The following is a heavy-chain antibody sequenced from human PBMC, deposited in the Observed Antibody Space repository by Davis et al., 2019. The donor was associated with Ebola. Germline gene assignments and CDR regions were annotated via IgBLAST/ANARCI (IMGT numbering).Heavy chain of an antibody. V-gene: IGHV3-23*01. CDR1: GFTFSSNA. J-gene: IGHJ4*02. CDR3: ARGGGQQLAHFDY. D-gene: IGHD6-13*01. CDR2: ISGSGAST. Sequence: GESLKISCATSGFTFSSNAMTWVRQAPGKGLEWVASISGSGASTYYGDSVKGRFTISRDNAKNSLYLQMNSLRAEDTAVYYCARGGGQQLAHFDYWGQGTLVTVSS.